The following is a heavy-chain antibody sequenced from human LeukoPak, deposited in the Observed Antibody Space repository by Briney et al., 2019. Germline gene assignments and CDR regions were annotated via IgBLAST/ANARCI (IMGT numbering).Heavy chain of an antibody. V-gene: IGHV3-23*01. D-gene: IGHD3-3*01. CDR1: RFFFGGYA. J-gene: IGHJ5*02. CDR3: ATLSYDVWTGVNWFDP. CDR2: IRTSGET. Sequence: PGGSLRISCVASRFFFGGYAISWVRQAPGKRLEWVSGIRTSGETFYAESVKGRFAISRDIPKNTVYLQMNSLRAEDSAVYYCATLSYDVWTGVNWFDPWGQGTLVTVSS.